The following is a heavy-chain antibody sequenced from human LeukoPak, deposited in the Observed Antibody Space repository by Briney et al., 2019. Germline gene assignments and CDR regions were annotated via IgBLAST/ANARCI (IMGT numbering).Heavy chain of an antibody. CDR1: GGSISSGGYY. CDR2: IYYSGST. D-gene: IGHD2-2*02. CDR3: ARGQVVPAVIVSGYYYYGMDV. Sequence: PSETLSLTCTVSGGSISSGGYYWSWIRQHPGKGLEWIGYIYYSGSTYYNPSLKSRVTISVDTSKNQFSLKLSSVTAADTAVYYCARGQVVPAVIVSGYYYYGMDVWGQGTTVTVSS. J-gene: IGHJ6*02. V-gene: IGHV4-31*03.